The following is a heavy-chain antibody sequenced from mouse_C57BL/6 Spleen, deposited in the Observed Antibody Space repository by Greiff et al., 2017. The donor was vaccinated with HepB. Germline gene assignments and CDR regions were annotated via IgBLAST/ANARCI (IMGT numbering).Heavy chain of an antibody. D-gene: IGHD2-4*01. Sequence: QVHVKQPGAELVKPGASVKLSCKASGYTFTSYWMHWVKQRPGQGLEWIGMIHPNSGSTNYNEKFKSKATLTVDKSSSTAYMQLSSLTSEDSAVYYCARSHYDYAWFAYWGQGTLVTVSA. CDR3: ARSHYDYAWFAY. J-gene: IGHJ3*01. CDR2: IHPNSGST. V-gene: IGHV1-64*01. CDR1: GYTFTSYW.